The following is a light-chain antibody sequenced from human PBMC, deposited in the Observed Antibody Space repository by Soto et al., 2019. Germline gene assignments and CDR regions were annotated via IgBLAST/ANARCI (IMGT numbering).Light chain of an antibody. Sequence: EIVLTQSPATLSLSPGETATLSCRASQSVSSSLAWYQQKPGQTPRLLIYDASNRATGIPARFSGSGSGTDFTLTVSSLEPEDXXXXXXXXXXSWPLTFGGGTKVEIK. CDR2: DAS. CDR1: QSVSSS. CDR3: XXXXSWPLT. J-gene: IGKJ4*01. V-gene: IGKV3-11*01.